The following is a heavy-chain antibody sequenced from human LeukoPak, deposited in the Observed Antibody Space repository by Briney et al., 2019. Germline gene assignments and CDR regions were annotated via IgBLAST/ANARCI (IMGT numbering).Heavy chain of an antibody. CDR2: INHSGST. V-gene: IGHV4-34*01. Sequence: SETLSLTCAVYGGSFSGYYWSWIRQPPGKGLEWIGEINHSGSTNYNPSLKSRVTISVDTSKNQFSLKLSSVTAADTAVYYCARGLRSGGSYPYFDYWGQGTLVTVSS. D-gene: IGHD2-15*01. J-gene: IGHJ4*02. CDR3: ARGLRSGGSYPYFDY. CDR1: GGSFSGYY.